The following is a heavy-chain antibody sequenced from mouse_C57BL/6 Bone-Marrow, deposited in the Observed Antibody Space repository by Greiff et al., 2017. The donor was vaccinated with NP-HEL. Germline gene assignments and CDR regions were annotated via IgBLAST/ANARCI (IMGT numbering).Heavy chain of an antibody. V-gene: IGHV1-82*01. CDR3: ALYSCSSHCYFDV. CDR1: GYAFSSSW. CDR2: IYPGDGDT. D-gene: IGHD1-1*01. Sequence: QVQLQQSGPELVKPGASVKISCKASGYAFSSSWMNWVKQRPGQGLEWIGRIYPGDGDTNYNGKFKGKATLTEDKSSSTAYMQLSSLTSEDSAVYYCALYSCSSHCYFDVWGPGTTVTVSS. J-gene: IGHJ1*01.